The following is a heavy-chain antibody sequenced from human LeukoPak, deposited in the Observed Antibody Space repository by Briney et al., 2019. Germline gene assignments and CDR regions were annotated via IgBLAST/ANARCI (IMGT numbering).Heavy chain of an antibody. Sequence: PSETLSLTCTVSSGSISSYYWSWIRQPPGKGLEWIGYIYYSGSTNYNPSLKSRVTISVDTSKNQFSLKLSSVTAADTAVYYCARSIAVAGTEFDYWGQGTLVTVSS. D-gene: IGHD6-19*01. V-gene: IGHV4-59*01. CDR3: ARSIAVAGTEFDY. CDR1: SGSISSYY. CDR2: IYYSGST. J-gene: IGHJ4*02.